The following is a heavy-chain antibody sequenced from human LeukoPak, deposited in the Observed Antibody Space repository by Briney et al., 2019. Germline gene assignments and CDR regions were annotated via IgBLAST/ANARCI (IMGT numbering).Heavy chain of an antibody. J-gene: IGHJ4*02. D-gene: IGHD3-10*01. CDR2: INHSGST. CDR1: GGSFSGYY. V-gene: IGHV4-34*01. Sequence: SETLSLACAVYGGSFSGYYWSWIRQPPGKGLEWIGEINHSGSTNYNPSLKSRVTISVDTSKNQLSLKLSSVTAADTAVYYCARGARITMVRGVIQNYYFDYWGQGTLVTVSS. CDR3: ARGARITMVRGVIQNYYFDY.